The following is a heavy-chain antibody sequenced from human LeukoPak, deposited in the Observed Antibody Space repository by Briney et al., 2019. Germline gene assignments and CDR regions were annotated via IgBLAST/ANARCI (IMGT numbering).Heavy chain of an antibody. V-gene: IGHV3-23*01. CDR2: ISGSGGST. Sequence: PGGSLRPSCAASGFTFSSYAMSWVRQAPGKGLEWVSTISGSGGSTYYADSVKGRFTISRDNSKNTPYLQMNSLRAEDTAVYYCAKDGRLYCGGDCHTPDYWGQGTLVTVSS. J-gene: IGHJ4*02. D-gene: IGHD2-21*02. CDR3: AKDGRLYCGGDCHTPDY. CDR1: GFTFSSYA.